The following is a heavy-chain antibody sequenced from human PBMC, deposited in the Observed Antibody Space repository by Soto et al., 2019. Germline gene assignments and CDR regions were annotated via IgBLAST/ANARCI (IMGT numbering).Heavy chain of an antibody. V-gene: IGHV4-34*01. D-gene: IGHD3-16*01. CDR3: ARARMGGEIDY. J-gene: IGHJ4*02. CDR2: INHSGST. Sequence: PSETLSLTCAVYGGSFSGYYWSWIRQPPGKGLEWIGEINHSGSTNYNPSLKSRVTISVDTSKNQFSLKLSSETAADTAVYYCARARMGGEIDYWGQGTLVTVSS. CDR1: GGSFSGYY.